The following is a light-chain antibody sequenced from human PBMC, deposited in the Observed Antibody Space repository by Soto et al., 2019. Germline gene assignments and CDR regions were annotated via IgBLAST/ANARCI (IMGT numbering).Light chain of an antibody. V-gene: IGLV2-14*01. Sequence: QSVLDQPASVSGSPGQSITISCTGTSSDVGGYNYVSWYQQQSGKAPKLMIHEVSNRPSGVSNRFSGSKSGNTASLTISGLQAEDEADYYCSSYTSSRAYVFGIGTKVTV. CDR2: EVS. CDR3: SSYTSSRAYV. CDR1: SSDVGGYNY. J-gene: IGLJ1*01.